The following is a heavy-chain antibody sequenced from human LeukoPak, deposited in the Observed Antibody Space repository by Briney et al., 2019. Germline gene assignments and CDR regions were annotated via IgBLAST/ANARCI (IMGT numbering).Heavy chain of an antibody. CDR2: IYSGGST. D-gene: IGHD3-22*01. CDR3: ARYYYDSSGYDAFDI. Sequence: GGSLTLSSAASGLTVSSNYMSWVRQAPGKGREWVSVIYSGGSTYSADSVKGPFTISRHNSKNTLYLQMNSLRAEDTAVYYCARYYYDSSGYDAFDIWGQGTMVTVSS. V-gene: IGHV3-53*04. CDR1: GLTVSSNY. J-gene: IGHJ3*02.